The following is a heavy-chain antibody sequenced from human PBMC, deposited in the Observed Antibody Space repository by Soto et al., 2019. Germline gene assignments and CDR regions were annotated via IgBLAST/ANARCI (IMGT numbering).Heavy chain of an antibody. CDR2: ISSSGSTI. CDR3: AREGYSGSYNYYYYYGMDV. CDR1: GFTFSSYE. J-gene: IGHJ6*02. Sequence: GGSLRLSCAACGFTFSSYEMNWVRQAPGKGLEWVSYISSSGSTIYYADSVKGRFTISRDNAKNSLYLQMNSLRAEDTAVYYCAREGYSGSYNYYYYYGMDVWGQGTTVTVSS. V-gene: IGHV3-48*03. D-gene: IGHD1-26*01.